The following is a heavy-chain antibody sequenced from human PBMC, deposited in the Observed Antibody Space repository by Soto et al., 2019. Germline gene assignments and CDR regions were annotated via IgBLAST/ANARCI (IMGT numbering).Heavy chain of an antibody. J-gene: IGHJ6*02. CDR1: GFTFSSYG. CDR3: ARDGNGGPGIAAAGTYPYYYYYGMDV. D-gene: IGHD6-13*01. CDR2: IWYDGSNK. V-gene: IGHV3-33*01. Sequence: PGGSLRLSCAASGFTFSSYGMHWVRQAPGKGLEWVAVIWYDGSNKYYADSVKGRFTISRDNSKNTLYLQMNSLRAEDTAVYYCARDGNGGPGIAAAGTYPYYYYYGMDVWGQGTTVTVSS.